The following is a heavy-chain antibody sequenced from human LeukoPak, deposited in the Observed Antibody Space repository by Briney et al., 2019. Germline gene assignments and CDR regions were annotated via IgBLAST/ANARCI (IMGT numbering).Heavy chain of an antibody. V-gene: IGHV3-7*01. CDR1: GFTFSSYW. D-gene: IGHD3-10*01. CDR2: IKQDGSEK. CDR3: AREGAYYGSGSQIDY. J-gene: IGHJ4*02. Sequence: GGSLRLPCAASGFTFSSYWMSWVRQAPGKGLEWVANIKQDGSEKYYVDSVKGRFTISRDNAKNSLYLQMNSLRAGDTAVYYCAREGAYYGSGSQIDYWGQGTLVTVSS.